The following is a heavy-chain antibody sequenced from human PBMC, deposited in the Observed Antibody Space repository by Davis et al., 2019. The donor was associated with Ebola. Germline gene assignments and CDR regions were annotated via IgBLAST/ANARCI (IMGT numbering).Heavy chain of an antibody. D-gene: IGHD6-19*01. J-gene: IGHJ4*02. CDR1: GYSLTRYA. V-gene: IGHV1-3*01. Sequence: ASVTVSRLASGYSLTRYAMQWVRQAPGQRLEWLGWINAGHVNKKYSQKFQGRSTITRNTSAGTAYLELSSLRSEDTAVYYCAGRQGSGWNIDYWGQGTPVTVSS. CDR3: AGRQGSGWNIDY. CDR2: INAGHVNK.